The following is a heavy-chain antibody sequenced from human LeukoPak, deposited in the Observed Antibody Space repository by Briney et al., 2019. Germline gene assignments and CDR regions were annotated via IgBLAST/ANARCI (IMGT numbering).Heavy chain of an antibody. V-gene: IGHV3-30*18. CDR3: AKDEQWLVIWGLFDY. CDR2: ISYDGSNK. CDR1: GFTFSSYG. J-gene: IGHJ4*02. D-gene: IGHD6-19*01. Sequence: PGGSLRLSCAASGFTFSSYGMHWVRQAPGKGLEWVAVISYDGSNKYYADSVKGRFTISRDNSKNTLYPQMNSLRAEDTAVYYCAKDEQWLVIWGLFDYWGQGTLVTVSS.